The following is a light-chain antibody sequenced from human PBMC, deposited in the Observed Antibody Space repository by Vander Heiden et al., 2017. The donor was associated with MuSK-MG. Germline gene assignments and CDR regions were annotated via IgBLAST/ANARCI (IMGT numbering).Light chain of an antibody. J-gene: IGLJ2*01. CDR1: SSDIGQYNY. Sequence: QSALTQPPSASGSPGQSVTISCTGTSSDIGQYNYVSWYQQHPGKTPKLIIYEVNKRPSGVPDRFSGSKSGNTASLTVSGLRTEDEADYYCSSYGDSTPFGGGTNLTVL. CDR3: SSYGDSTP. V-gene: IGLV2-8*01. CDR2: EVN.